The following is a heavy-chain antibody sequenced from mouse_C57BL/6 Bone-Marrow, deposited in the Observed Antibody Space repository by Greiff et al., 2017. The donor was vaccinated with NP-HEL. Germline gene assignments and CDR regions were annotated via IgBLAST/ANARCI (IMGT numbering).Heavy chain of an antibody. J-gene: IGHJ3*01. CDR3: ARTGFAY. CDR1: GYTFTSYG. V-gene: IGHV1-81*01. Sequence: QVHVKQSGAELARPGASVKLSCKASGYTFTSYGISWVKQRTGQGLEWIGEIYPRSGNTYYNEKFKGKATLTADKSSSTAYMELRSLTSEVSAVYFCARTGFAYWGQGTLVTVSA. CDR2: IYPRSGNT.